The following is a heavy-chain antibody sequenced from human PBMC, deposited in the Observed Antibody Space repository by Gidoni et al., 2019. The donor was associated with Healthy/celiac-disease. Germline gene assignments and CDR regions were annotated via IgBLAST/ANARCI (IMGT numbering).Heavy chain of an antibody. V-gene: IGHV1-69*02. J-gene: IGHJ4*02. CDR1: GGTFSSYT. CDR3: ARMNCGGDCLGDYYFDY. CDR2: IIPILGIA. Sequence: QVQLVQSGAEVKKPGSSVKVSCKASGGTFSSYTISWVRQAPGQGLEWMGRIIPILGIANYAQKFQGRVTITADKSTSTAYMELSSLRSEDTAVYYCARMNCGGDCLGDYYFDYWGQGTLVTVSS. D-gene: IGHD2-21*01.